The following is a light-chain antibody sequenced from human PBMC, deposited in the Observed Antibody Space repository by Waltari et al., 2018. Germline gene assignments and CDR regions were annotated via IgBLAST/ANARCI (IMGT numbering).Light chain of an antibody. V-gene: IGLV2-14*01. CDR3: FSYTRSNTLV. J-gene: IGLJ1*01. CDR1: SMYAGAFHH. CDR2: HFT. Sequence: QSALTQPASVSGSPGQSITISCTGTSMYAGAFHHGSWYQQPPGKAPNLLIYHFTDRPSGVSDRFSGSKAGNTASLTISGLQAEDEADYYCFSYTRSNTLVFGTGTRVTV.